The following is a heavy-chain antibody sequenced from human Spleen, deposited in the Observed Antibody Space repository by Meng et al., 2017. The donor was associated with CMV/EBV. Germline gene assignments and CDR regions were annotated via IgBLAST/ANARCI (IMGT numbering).Heavy chain of an antibody. D-gene: IGHD6-19*01. V-gene: IGHV1-18*04. J-gene: IGHJ4*02. Sequence: QVQLVQSGAEVKKPGASVKVSCKASGYTFSTYDVTWVRQAPGQGLEWMGWISSSNYNTKYAQKFQDRVTMTTDTSTSTAYMELRSLRSDDTAVDYCAREISGDSSGWVDYWGQGALVTVSS. CDR3: AREISGDSSGWVDY. CDR2: ISSSNYNT. CDR1: GYTFSTYD.